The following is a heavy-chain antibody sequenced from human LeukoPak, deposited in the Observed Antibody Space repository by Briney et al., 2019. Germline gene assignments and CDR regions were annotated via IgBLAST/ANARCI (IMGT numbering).Heavy chain of an antibody. Sequence: PSESLSLTCTVSGGSISSGYHYWSWIRQPPGKGLEYMGYIYYSGSTYCNPSLERRVTISLATSKTQFTLKLSSVTAADTAVYYGARGAPAATLDYWGQGTPVTVSS. V-gene: IGHV4-30-4*08. CDR1: GGSISSGYHY. CDR2: IYYSGST. J-gene: IGHJ4*02. CDR3: ARGAPAATLDY. D-gene: IGHD2-15*01.